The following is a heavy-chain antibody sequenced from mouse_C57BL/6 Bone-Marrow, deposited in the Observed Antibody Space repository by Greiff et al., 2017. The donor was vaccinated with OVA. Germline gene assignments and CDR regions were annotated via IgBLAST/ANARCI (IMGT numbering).Heavy chain of an antibody. J-gene: IGHJ3*01. V-gene: IGHV5-4*03. Sequence: EVKLMESGGGLVKPGGSLKLSCAASGFTFSSYAMSWVRQTPEKRLEWVATISDGGSYTYYPDNVKGRFTISRDNAKNHLYLQMSHLKSEDTAMYYCARRAWFAYWGQGTLVTVSA. CDR3: ARRAWFAY. CDR2: ISDGGSYT. CDR1: GFTFSSYA.